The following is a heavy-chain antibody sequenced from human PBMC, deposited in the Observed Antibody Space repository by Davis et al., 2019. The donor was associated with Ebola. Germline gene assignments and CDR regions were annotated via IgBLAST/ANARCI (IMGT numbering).Heavy chain of an antibody. CDR2: ISSSSSTI. CDR1: GFIFRSYS. D-gene: IGHD2-21*02. CDR3: VRDPALVVTGGGWFFGL. Sequence: GESLKISCAASGFIFRSYSMNWVRQAPGKGLEWVSYISSSSSTIHYADSVKGRFTIFRDNAKNSLYLQMNSLRAEDTAVYYCVRDPALVVTGGGWFFGLWGRGTLVTVSS. J-gene: IGHJ2*01. V-gene: IGHV3-48*01.